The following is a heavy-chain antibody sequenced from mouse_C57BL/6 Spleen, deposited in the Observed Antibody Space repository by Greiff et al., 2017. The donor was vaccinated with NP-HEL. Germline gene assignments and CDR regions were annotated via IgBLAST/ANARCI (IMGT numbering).Heavy chain of an antibody. CDR1: GFSLTSYG. D-gene: IGHD4-1*01. CDR2: IWSGGST. V-gene: IGHV2-2*01. Sequence: QVQLKESGPGLVQPSQCLSITCTVSGFSLTSYGVHWVRQSPGKGLEWLGVIWSGGSTDYNAAFISRLSISKDNSKSQVFFKMNSLQADDTAIYYCARNYERLTGTFDYWGQGTTLTVSS. CDR3: ARNYERLTGTFDY. J-gene: IGHJ2*01.